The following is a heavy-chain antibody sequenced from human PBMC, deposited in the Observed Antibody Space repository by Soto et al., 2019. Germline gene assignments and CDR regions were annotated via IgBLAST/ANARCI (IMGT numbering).Heavy chain of an antibody. V-gene: IGHV3-48*03. CDR2: ISTSGSTV. J-gene: IGHJ4*02. CDR1: RFTFIAYE. D-gene: IGHD5-12*01. Sequence: GGSLRLSCAASRFTFIAYEIHLFRQSPGKGLEWVSYISTSGSTVYYADSVKGRFTVSRDNTRNSLYLQMDSLRDEDTALYYCVRYCGTTLCNGVATRTFDYWGQGTLVTVSS. CDR3: VRYCGTTLCNGVATRTFDY.